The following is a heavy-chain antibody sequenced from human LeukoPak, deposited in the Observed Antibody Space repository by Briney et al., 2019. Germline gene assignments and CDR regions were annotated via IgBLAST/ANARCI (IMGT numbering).Heavy chain of an antibody. Sequence: ASVKVSCKAFGYTFTSYDINWARQATGQGLEWMGWMNPNSGNTGYAQKFQGRVTMTRNTSISTAYMELSSLRSEDTAVYYCASRVTYYDLLTAYYNRYFDLWGRGTLVTVSS. CDR1: GYTFTSYD. CDR2: MNPNSGNT. V-gene: IGHV1-8*01. D-gene: IGHD3-9*01. CDR3: ASRVTYYDLLTAYYNRYFDL. J-gene: IGHJ2*01.